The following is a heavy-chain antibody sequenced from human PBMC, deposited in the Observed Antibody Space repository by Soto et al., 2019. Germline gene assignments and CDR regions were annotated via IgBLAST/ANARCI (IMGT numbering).Heavy chain of an antibody. Sequence: SVKVSCTASGGTISIYAISWVRQAPGQGLEWMGGIIPIFGTANYAQKFQGRVTITADESITTAYMELSSLTSDDTAIYFCVRYAVAATYWGQGTQVTVS. V-gene: IGHV1-69*13. D-gene: IGHD2-8*01. CDR1: GGTISIYA. CDR2: IIPIFGTA. J-gene: IGHJ4*02. CDR3: VRYAVAATY.